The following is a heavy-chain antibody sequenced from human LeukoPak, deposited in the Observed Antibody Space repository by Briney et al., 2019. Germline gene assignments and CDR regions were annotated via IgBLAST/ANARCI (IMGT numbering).Heavy chain of an antibody. Sequence: SETLPLTCTVAGRSISSSSYYWGWLRQPPGTGLEWMGSIYYSGSTYYNPSLKSRVTISVDTSKNQFSLKLSSVTAADTAVYYCASRIWFGELSTFDYWGQGTLVTVSS. V-gene: IGHV4-39*01. J-gene: IGHJ4*02. D-gene: IGHD3-10*01. CDR1: GRSISSSSYY. CDR3: ASRIWFGELSTFDY. CDR2: IYYSGST.